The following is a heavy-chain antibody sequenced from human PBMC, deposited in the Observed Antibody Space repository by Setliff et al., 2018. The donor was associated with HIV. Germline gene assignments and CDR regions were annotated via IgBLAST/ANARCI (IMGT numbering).Heavy chain of an antibody. V-gene: IGHV4-61*02. CDR2: IYTSGSI. J-gene: IGHJ6*02. CDR3: ARENGRTNYYYYYGMDV. Sequence: SETLSLTCTVSGGSISRGSYYWSWIRQPAGKGLEWIGRIYTSGSIHYNPSLKSRVTISVDTSKNQFSLKLSSVTAADTAVYYCARENGRTNYYYYYGMDVWGQGTTVTVSS. CDR1: GGSISRGSYY.